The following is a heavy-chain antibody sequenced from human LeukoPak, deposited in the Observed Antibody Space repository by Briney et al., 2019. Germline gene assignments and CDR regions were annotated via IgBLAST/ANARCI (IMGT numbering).Heavy chain of an antibody. J-gene: IGHJ4*02. D-gene: IGHD3-3*01. CDR1: GFTFSSYG. CDR2: ISYDGSNK. Sequence: QPGGSLRLSCAASGFTFSSYGMHWVRQAPGKGLEWVAVISYDGSNKYYADSVKGRFTISRDNSKNTLYLQMNSLRAEDTAVYYCANCKWYYDPPDYWGQGTLVTVSS. CDR3: ANCKWYYDPPDY. V-gene: IGHV3-30*18.